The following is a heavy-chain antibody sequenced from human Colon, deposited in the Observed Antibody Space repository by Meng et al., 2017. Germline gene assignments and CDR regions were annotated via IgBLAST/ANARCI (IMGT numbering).Heavy chain of an antibody. V-gene: IGHV4-31*03. CDR3: ARYFYDSRGVTWFDP. CDR1: GGSISSGDYY. J-gene: IGHJ5*02. CDR2: FYFSGNT. D-gene: IGHD3-22*01. Sequence: QESGPVLVKPSQTLARTCTVSGGSISSGDYYWSWSRQHPGKGLEWIGYFYFSGNTYYNPSLKSRVSISVDTSKNRFSLNLSSVTAADTAVYYCARYFYDSRGVTWFDPWGQGTLVTVSS.